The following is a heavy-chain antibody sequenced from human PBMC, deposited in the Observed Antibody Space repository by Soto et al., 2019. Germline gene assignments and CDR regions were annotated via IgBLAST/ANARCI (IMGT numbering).Heavy chain of an antibody. CDR1: GGTFSSYA. D-gene: IGHD6-13*01. V-gene: IGHV1-69*06. Sequence: AAVKVSCKTSGGTFSSYAINWVRQAPGQGLEWIGGIVPLFRTTNYAQKFQGRVTITADTSTYTVYMELSELRSGDTAVYYCARGGYSSTWSNLLDRSGLDVWAQGTTVTVS. CDR3: ARGGYSSTWSNLLDRSGLDV. CDR2: IVPLFRTT. J-gene: IGHJ6*02.